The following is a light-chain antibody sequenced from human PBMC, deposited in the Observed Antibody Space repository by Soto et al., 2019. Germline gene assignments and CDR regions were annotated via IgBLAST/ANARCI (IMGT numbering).Light chain of an antibody. CDR2: GAS. CDR3: QQRRA. V-gene: IGKV3D-20*02. CDR1: QSVSNNY. Sequence: IVLALSPCALRRAPGESATLSCRASQSVSNNYLAWYQQKPGQAPRLLIYGASNRATGIPDRFSGSGSGTNFTLTIRRLEPEDFAVYYCQQRRAFGQGTKVDIK. J-gene: IGKJ1*01.